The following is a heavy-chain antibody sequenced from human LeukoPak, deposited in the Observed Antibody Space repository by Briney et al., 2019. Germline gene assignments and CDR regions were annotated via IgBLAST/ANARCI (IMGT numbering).Heavy chain of an antibody. CDR1: GGSISSSSYY. CDR3: ARDGGYSSSWYFEHWFDP. CDR2: IYHSGST. V-gene: IGHV4-39*07. Sequence: SETLSLTCTVSGGSISSSSYYWGWIRQPPGKGLEWIGEIYHSGSTNYNPSLKSRVTISVDKSKNQFSLKLSSVTAADTAVYYCARDGGYSSSWYFEHWFDPWGQGTLVTVSS. D-gene: IGHD6-13*01. J-gene: IGHJ5*02.